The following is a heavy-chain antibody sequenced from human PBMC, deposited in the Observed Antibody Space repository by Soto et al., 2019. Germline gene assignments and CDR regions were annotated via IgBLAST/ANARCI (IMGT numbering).Heavy chain of an antibody. Sequence: QMQLQESGPGLVKPSGTLSLTCGVSGGSISSSKWWTWVRQPPGKGPEWIGEIYHSGSTNYNPSLTSRVTISLDKSNNQFSLTLASATAPDTAVYYYASQDYSSSTAATFIVEVYFVLRGRRILVTVSS. CDR3: ASQDYSSSTAATFIVEVYFVL. J-gene: IGHJ2*01. CDR1: GGSISSSKW. V-gene: IGHV4-4*02. D-gene: IGHD6-6*01. CDR2: IYHSGST.